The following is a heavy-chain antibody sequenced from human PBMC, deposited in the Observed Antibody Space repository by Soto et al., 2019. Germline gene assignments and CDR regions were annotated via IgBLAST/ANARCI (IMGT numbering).Heavy chain of an antibody. CDR2: ISGSGGST. D-gene: IGHD2-15*01. CDR3: AQSDREGSGSQGYTDV. J-gene: IGHJ6*03. CDR1: GFTFSNYG. Sequence: EVQLLESGGGMEQPGGSLRLSCAASGFTFSNYGMTWVRQAPGKGLEWVSGISGSGGSTYYADPVKGRFTISRDNSKGTVYLQMNSLRAEDTAVYYCAQSDREGSGSQGYTDVWGKGTTVTVSS. V-gene: IGHV3-23*01.